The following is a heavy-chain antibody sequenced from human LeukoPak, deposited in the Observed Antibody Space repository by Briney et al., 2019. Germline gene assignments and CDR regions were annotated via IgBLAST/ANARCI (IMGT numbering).Heavy chain of an antibody. J-gene: IGHJ6*02. D-gene: IGHD3-22*01. Sequence: PGGSLTLSCAASGFDFNNYGINWVRQAPGKGLEWVAAISYNGNNEYYGDSVKGRFTISRDNSKNTVSLQMNSLRTEDTAVYYCARGGYDMFYWGQGTTATVSS. CDR2: ISYNGNNE. CDR1: GFDFNNYG. V-gene: IGHV3-30*03. CDR3: ARGGYDMFY.